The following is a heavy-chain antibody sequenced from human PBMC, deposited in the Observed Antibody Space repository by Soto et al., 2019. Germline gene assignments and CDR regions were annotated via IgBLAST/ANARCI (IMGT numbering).Heavy chain of an antibody. CDR1: GGSISSGNYY. Sequence: QVQLQESGPGLVKPSQTLSLTCTVSGGSISSGNYYWSWIRQPPGKGLEWIGYIYNSGSTYYNPSVKSRVTISLDTSKNQFSLKLSSVTAADTAVYYCARADWGYSSSSAMWGYFDYWGQGTLVTVSS. CDR2: IYNSGST. V-gene: IGHV4-30-4*01. CDR3: ARADWGYSSSSAMWGYFDY. J-gene: IGHJ4*02. D-gene: IGHD6-6*01.